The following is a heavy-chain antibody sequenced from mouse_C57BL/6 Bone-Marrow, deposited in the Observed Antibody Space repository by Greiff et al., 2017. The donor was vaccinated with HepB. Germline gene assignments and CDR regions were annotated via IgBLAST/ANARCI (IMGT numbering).Heavy chain of an antibody. CDR3: ARWTGTGY. J-gene: IGHJ2*01. V-gene: IGHV1-50*01. D-gene: IGHD4-1*01. Sequence: QVHVKQPGAELVKPGASVKLSCKASGYTFTSYWMQWVKQRPGQGLEWIGEIDPSDSYTNYNQKFKGKATLTVDTSSSTAYMQLSSLTSEDSAVYYCARWTGTGYWGQGTTLTVSS. CDR2: IDPSDSYT. CDR1: GYTFTSYW.